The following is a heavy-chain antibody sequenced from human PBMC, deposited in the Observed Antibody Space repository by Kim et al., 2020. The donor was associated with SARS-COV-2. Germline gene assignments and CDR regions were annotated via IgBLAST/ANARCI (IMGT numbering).Heavy chain of an antibody. D-gene: IGHD3-22*01. J-gene: IGHJ5*02. Sequence: ASVKVSCKASGYTFTSYYMHWVRQAPGQGLEWMGIINPSGGSTSYAQKFQGRVTMTRDTSTSTVYMELSSLRSEDTAVYYCARVGDGGYDSSGYYYWFDPWGQGTLVTVSS. CDR2: INPSGGST. V-gene: IGHV1-46*01. CDR3: ARVGDGGYDSSGYYYWFDP. CDR1: GYTFTSYY.